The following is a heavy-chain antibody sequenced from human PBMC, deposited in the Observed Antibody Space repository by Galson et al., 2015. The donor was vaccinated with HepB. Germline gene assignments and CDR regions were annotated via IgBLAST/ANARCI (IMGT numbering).Heavy chain of an antibody. D-gene: IGHD3-22*01. CDR3: ARTKSRYSRNSSGYYSN. V-gene: IGHV3-30*04. CDR1: GLTFSNYA. CDR2: ISYDGSNK. Sequence: SLRLSCAASGLTFSNYAMYWVRQAPGKGLECVAVISYDGSNKYYADSVKGRFTISRDNSKSTLFLQMNSLRAEDTAVYYCARTKSRYSRNSSGYYSNWGQGTLVTVSS. J-gene: IGHJ4*02.